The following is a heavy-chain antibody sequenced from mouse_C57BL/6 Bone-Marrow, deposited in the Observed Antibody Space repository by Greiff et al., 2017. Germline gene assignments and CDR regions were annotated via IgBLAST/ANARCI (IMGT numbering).Heavy chain of an antibody. CDR2: ISSGGSYT. J-gene: IGHJ2*01. D-gene: IGHD1-1*01. V-gene: IGHV5-6*01. CDR1: GFTFSSYG. CDR3: ARLLLRSFFDY. Sequence: EVNVVESGGDLVKPGGSLKLSCAASGFTFSSYGMSWVRQTPDKRLEWVATISSGGSYTYYPDSVKGRFTISRDNAKNTLYRQRSSLKSEDTAMYYCARLLLRSFFDYWGQGTTLTVSS.